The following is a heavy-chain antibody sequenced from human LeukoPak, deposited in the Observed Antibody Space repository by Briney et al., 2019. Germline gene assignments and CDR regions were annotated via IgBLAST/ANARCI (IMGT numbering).Heavy chain of an antibody. Sequence: SETLSLTCRVYGGSFSGYYWSWIRQSPGRRLEWLGEINHSGSTNYHPSLRSRLTISVDKSNNKFSLNMTSVTAADTAVYYCARGIAARPTRLSSYYYMDVWGKGTTVTVSS. D-gene: IGHD6-6*01. J-gene: IGHJ6*03. V-gene: IGHV4-34*01. CDR2: INHSGST. CDR1: GGSFSGYY. CDR3: ARGIAARPTRLSSYYYMDV.